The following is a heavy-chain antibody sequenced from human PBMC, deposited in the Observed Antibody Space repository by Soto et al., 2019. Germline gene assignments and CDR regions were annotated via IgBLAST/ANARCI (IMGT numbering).Heavy chain of an antibody. J-gene: IGHJ4*02. CDR1: GFTFSSYA. D-gene: IGHD2-8*01. CDR2: ISGSGGST. Sequence: EVQLLESGGGLVQPGGSLRLSCAASGFTFSSYAMSWVRQAPGKGLEWVSAISGSGGSTYYADSVKGRFTISRDNSKNTLFLQMNSLRVEDTAVYYCAKNGLSDSPSAIDSWGQGTLVTVSS. CDR3: AKNGLSDSPSAIDS. V-gene: IGHV3-23*01.